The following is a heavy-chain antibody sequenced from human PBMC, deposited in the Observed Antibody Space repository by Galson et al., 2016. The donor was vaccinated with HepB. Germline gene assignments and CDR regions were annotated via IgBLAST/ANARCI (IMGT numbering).Heavy chain of an antibody. CDR1: GGSLSGYY. CDR2: VNHSGST. CDR3: ARGRCISINSPGCYYYGMDV. V-gene: IGHV4-34*01. D-gene: IGHD2-2*01. Sequence: SETLSLTCAVYGGSLSGYYWSWIRQPPGKGLEWIGEVNHSGSTNYNPSLKSRLIISVDTSMDQFSLKLSSVTAADTAVYYCARGRCISINSPGCYYYGMDVWGLGTTVTVSS. J-gene: IGHJ6*02.